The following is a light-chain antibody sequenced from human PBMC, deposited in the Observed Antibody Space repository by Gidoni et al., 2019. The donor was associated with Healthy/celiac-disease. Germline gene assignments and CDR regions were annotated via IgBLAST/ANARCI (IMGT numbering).Light chain of an antibody. CDR2: DAS. CDR1: QSVSSY. J-gene: IGKJ4*01. Sequence: IVLPQSPAPLSLSPGERATLSCRASQSVSSYLARYHQKPGQAPRLLIYDASNRATGIPARFSGSGSGTDFTLTISSLEPEDFAVYYCQQRSNWPPALTFGGGTKVEIK. V-gene: IGKV3-11*01. CDR3: QQRSNWPPALT.